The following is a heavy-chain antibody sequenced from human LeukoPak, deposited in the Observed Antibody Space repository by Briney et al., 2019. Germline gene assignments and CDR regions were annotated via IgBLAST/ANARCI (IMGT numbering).Heavy chain of an antibody. V-gene: IGHV4-34*01. D-gene: IGHD6-19*01. CDR1: EMSFSAYY. J-gene: IGHJ3*01. CDR2: INYGGST. CDR3: ARGFPPGSGSRGSHAFDV. Sequence: SETLSLTCAVSEMSFSAYYWNWIRQSPGKGLEWIGEINYGGSTKYTPSLEGRGTLLIDTSKNQFSLKLTSVTAAYTAVYYCARGFPPGSGSRGSHAFDVWGQGTMVTVSS.